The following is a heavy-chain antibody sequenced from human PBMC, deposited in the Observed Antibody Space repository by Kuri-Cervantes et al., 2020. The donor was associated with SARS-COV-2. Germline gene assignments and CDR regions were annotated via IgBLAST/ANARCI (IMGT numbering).Heavy chain of an antibody. V-gene: IGHV3-23*01. J-gene: IGHJ1*01. CDR2: ISGSGGST. CDR3: ARDRVEGGGPYFLH. Sequence: GGSLRLSCAASGFTFSSYAMSWVRQAPGKGLEWVSAISGSGGSTYYADSVKGRFTISRDNSKNTLYLQMNSLRAEDTAVYYCARDRVEGGGPYFLHWGQGNLVHVAS. D-gene: IGHD2-15*01. CDR1: GFTFSSYA.